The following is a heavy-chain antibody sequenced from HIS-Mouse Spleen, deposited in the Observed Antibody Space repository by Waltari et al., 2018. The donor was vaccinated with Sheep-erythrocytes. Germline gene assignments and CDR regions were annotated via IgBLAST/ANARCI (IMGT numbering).Heavy chain of an antibody. CDR3: ARGYYDFWSGSALGAFDI. D-gene: IGHD3-3*01. J-gene: IGHJ3*02. V-gene: IGHV1-2*02. Sequence: QVQLVQSGAEVKKPGASVKVSCKASGYTFTGYYMHWVRQAPGQGLEGMGWSNPNSGGTNYAQKFQGRVPRTRDTSSSTAYMELSRLRSDDTAVYYCARGYYDFWSGSALGAFDIWGQGTMVTVSS. CDR2: SNPNSGGT. CDR1: GYTFTGYY.